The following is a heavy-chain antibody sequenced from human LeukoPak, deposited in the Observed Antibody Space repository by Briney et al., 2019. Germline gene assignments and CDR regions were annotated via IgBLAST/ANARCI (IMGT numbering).Heavy chain of an antibody. CDR2: INHSGST. D-gene: IGHD3-10*01. Sequence: PSETLSLTCTVSGGSISSYYWSWIRQPPGKGLEWIGEINHSGSTNYNPSLKSRVTISVDTSKNQFSLKLSSVTAADTAVYYCARDSGMRRDHWGQGTLVTVSS. V-gene: IGHV4-34*01. CDR1: GGSISSYY. CDR3: ARDSGMRRDH. J-gene: IGHJ4*02.